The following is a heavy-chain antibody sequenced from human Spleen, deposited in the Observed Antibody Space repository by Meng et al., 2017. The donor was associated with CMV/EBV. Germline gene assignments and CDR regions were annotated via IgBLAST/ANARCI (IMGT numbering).Heavy chain of an antibody. Sequence: PFSSSAISWVRQAPGQGLEWMGGIIPTFGTANYAQKFQGRVTITTDESTSTAYMELSSLRSEDTAVYYCARGPRVYSKRQGDWFDPWGQGTLVTVSS. J-gene: IGHJ5*02. CDR1: PFSSSA. D-gene: IGHD4-11*01. CDR3: ARGPRVYSKRQGDWFDP. V-gene: IGHV1-69*05. CDR2: IIPTFGTA.